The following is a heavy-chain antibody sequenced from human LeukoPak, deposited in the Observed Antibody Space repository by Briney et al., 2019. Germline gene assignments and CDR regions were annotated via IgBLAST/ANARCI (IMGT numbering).Heavy chain of an antibody. CDR2: IWYDGSNK. Sequence: PGGSLRLSCAASGFTFSSYGMHWVRQAPGKGLELVAVIWYDGSNKYYADSVKGRFTISRDNSKNTLYLQMNSLRAEDTAVYYCARDRLYDSSGYYSSLFDYWGQGTLVTVSS. CDR1: GFTFSSYG. CDR3: ARDRLYDSSGYYSSLFDY. D-gene: IGHD3-22*01. J-gene: IGHJ4*02. V-gene: IGHV3-33*01.